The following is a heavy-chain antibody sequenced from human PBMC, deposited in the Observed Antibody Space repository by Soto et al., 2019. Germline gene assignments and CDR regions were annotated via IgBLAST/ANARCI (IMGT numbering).Heavy chain of an antibody. Sequence: GGSLRLSCAASGFTFSSYAMSWVRQAPGKGLEWVSAISGSGGSTYYADSVKGRFTISRDNSKNTLYLQMNSLRAEDTAVYYCAKASSVSSTSPNYYYYYMDVWGKGTTVTVSS. J-gene: IGHJ6*03. CDR1: GFTFSSYA. V-gene: IGHV3-23*01. CDR3: AKASSVSSTSPNYYYYYMDV. CDR2: ISGSGGST. D-gene: IGHD2-2*01.